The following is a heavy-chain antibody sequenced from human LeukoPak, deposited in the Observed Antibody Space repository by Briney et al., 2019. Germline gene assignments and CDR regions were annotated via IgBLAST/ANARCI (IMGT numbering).Heavy chain of an antibody. CDR3: ARLAYADYVGNWFDP. Sequence: SETLSLTCAVYGGSFSGYCWSWVRQPPGQGLEWVGEINQSGSPNSNPSLKRRVTISVDTSKSHFSLKLSSGTAADTAVYYCARLAYADYVGNWFDPWGQGTLVTVSS. CDR2: INQSGSP. V-gene: IGHV4-34*01. D-gene: IGHD4-17*01. J-gene: IGHJ5*02. CDR1: GGSFSGYC.